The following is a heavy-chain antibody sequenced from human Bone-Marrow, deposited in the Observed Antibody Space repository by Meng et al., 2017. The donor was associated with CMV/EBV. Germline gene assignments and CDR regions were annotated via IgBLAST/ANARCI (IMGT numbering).Heavy chain of an antibody. D-gene: IGHD3-3*01. CDR1: GYYCNIYS. CDR3: GREGDTSGYNIDY. V-gene: IGHV5-51*02. J-gene: IGHJ4*02. Sequence: KVCGYYCNIYSRACGRQSPGNGLEWKGIIYPSNSESNYSTTFQGQVTSSVEKSISTAYLQWISLEAADTAIYYCGREGDTSGYNIDYWGQGTLVTVSS. CDR2: IYPSNSES.